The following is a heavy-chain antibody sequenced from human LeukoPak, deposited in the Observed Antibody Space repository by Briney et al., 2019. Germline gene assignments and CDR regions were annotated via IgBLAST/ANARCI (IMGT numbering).Heavy chain of an antibody. D-gene: IGHD3-10*01. CDR2: INHSGST. J-gene: IGHJ3*02. V-gene: IGHV4-34*01. CDR3: ARPRGRITMVRRESAFDI. CDR1: GGSFSGYY. Sequence: PSETLSLTCAVYGGSFSGYYWSWIRQPPGKGLEWIGEINHSGSTNYNPSLKSRVTISVDTSKNQFSLKLSSVTAADTAVYYCARPRGRITMVRRESAFDIWGKGTMVTVSS.